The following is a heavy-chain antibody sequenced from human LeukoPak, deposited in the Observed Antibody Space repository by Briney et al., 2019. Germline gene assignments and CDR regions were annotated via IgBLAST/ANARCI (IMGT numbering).Heavy chain of an antibody. Sequence: SETLSLTCAVYGGSFSGYYWSWIRQPPGKGLEWIGEINHTGSTGYNPSLKSRVTISVDTSMNQFSLKLNSVTAADTAVYYCARDGYSGNDGLWGRGTLVTVSS. CDR1: GGSFSGYY. J-gene: IGHJ4*02. CDR2: INHTGST. V-gene: IGHV4-34*01. CDR3: ARDGYSGNDGL. D-gene: IGHD5-12*01.